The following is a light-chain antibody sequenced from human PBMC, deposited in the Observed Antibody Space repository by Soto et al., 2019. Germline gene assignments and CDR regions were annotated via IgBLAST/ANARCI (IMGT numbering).Light chain of an antibody. CDR1: SSDVGAYNY. J-gene: IGLJ1*01. CDR2: EVS. CDR3: SPYTSINTHV. Sequence: QSVLTQPASVSGSPGQSITISCAGTSSDVGAYNYVSWYQQLPGKAPKLMIYEVSNRPSGVSNRFSGSKSGNTASLTISGLQAEDEADYYCSPYTSINTHVFGTGTKVTVL. V-gene: IGLV2-14*01.